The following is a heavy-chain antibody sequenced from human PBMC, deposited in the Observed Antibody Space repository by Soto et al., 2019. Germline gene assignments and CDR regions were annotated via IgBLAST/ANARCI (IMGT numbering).Heavy chain of an antibody. D-gene: IGHD5-12*01. CDR1: GFTFSNYS. CDR3: AREWSVANPGY. CDR2: ISKDGDNK. V-gene: IGHV3-30-3*01. Sequence: QVHLVESGGGVVQPGTSLRLSCAASGFTFSNYSMHWVRQAPGKGLEWVAVISKDGDNKYYADSVKGRFTISRDNSKTALYLQMNSLRPEDTAVHYCAREWSVANPGYWGQGTQVTVSS. J-gene: IGHJ4*02.